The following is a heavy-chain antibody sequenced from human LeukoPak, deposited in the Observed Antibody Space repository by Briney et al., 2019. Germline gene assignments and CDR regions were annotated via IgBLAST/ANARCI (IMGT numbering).Heavy chain of an antibody. V-gene: IGHV3-23*01. Sequence: GGSLRLSCAASGFTFSSYAMSWVRHAPAQGLERVSAISGSGGSAYYADSVKGRFTISTDNSKNTLYLQMNSLRAEDTAVYYCAKDVTVLGDSSVDAVFDYWGQGTLVTVSS. CDR3: AKDVTVLGDSSVDAVFDY. J-gene: IGHJ4*02. CDR1: GFTFSSYA. CDR2: ISGSGGSA. D-gene: IGHD6-19*01.